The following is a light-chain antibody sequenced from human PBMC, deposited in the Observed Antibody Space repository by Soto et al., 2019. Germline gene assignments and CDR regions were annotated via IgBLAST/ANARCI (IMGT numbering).Light chain of an antibody. CDR3: QQYYYTPQT. J-gene: IGKJ1*01. CDR1: QSILFTSNNKNY. Sequence: DIVMTQSPDSLAVSLGERATINCKSSQSILFTSNNKNYLALYQQKPGQPPKILFYWASTRESGVPDRFSGSGSGTDFTLSISSLQAEDAAVYYCQQYYYTPQTFGQGTKVEIK. CDR2: WAS. V-gene: IGKV4-1*01.